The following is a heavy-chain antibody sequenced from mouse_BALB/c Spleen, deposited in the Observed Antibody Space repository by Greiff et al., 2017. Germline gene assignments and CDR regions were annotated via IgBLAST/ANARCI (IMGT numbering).Heavy chain of an antibody. CDR1: GYSITSDYA. Sequence: VQLKESGPGLVKPSQSLSLTCTVTGYSITSDYAWNWIRQFPGNTLEWMGYISYSGSTSYNPSLKSRISITRDTSKNQFFLQLKSVTTEDTATYYCARFYGTSGCDYWGQGTTLTVSS. CDR2: ISYSGST. V-gene: IGHV3-2*02. D-gene: IGHD1-1*01. CDR3: ARFYGTSGCDY. J-gene: IGHJ2*01.